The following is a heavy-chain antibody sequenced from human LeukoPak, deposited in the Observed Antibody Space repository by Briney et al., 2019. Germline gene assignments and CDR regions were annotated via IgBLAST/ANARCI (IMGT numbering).Heavy chain of an antibody. CDR1: GFTFSSYS. CDR3: ARDGLWFGELSCPSY. V-gene: IGHV3-21*01. J-gene: IGHJ4*02. Sequence: PGGSLRLSCAASGFTFSSYSMNWVRQAPGKGLEWVSSISSSSSYVYYADSVKGRFTISRDNAKNSLYLQMNSLRAEDTAVYYCARDGLWFGELSCPSYWGQGTLVTVSS. D-gene: IGHD3-10*01. CDR2: ISSSSSYV.